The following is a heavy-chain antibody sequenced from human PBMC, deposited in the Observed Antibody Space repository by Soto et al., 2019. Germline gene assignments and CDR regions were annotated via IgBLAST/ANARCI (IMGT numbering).Heavy chain of an antibody. D-gene: IGHD1-26*01. CDR3: ARESASGSYYMGKDD. CDR1: GGSFSGHG. V-gene: IGHV1-69*01. CDR2: VIPVYGTA. Sequence: QVQLVQSGAEVRKPGSSVKVSCEASGGSFSGHGITWVRQAPGQGLEWMGGVIPVYGTAVYAQRFQGRVTIAAAESTNTAYMELRGLRSDDTAVYYCARESASGSYYMGKDDWGQGTLVTVSS. J-gene: IGHJ4*02.